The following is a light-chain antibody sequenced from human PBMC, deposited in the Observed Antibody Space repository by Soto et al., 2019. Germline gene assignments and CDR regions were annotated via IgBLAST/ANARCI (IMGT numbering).Light chain of an antibody. CDR2: KIS. CDR1: HSLVYSDVNTY. Sequence: DVVMTQSPLSLPVTLGQPASISCRSSHSLVYSDVNTYLNWFQQRPGQSPRRLIDKISIRDSGVPDRFRGSGSCTDFTLNISRVEAEYVVIDYCMQGTHWPPAFGQGSKVEIK. CDR3: MQGTHWPPA. V-gene: IGKV2-30*01. J-gene: IGKJ1*01.